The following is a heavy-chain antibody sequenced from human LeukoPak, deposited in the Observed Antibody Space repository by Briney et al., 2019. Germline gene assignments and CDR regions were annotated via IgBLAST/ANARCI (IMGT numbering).Heavy chain of an antibody. CDR1: GFTFSSYW. D-gene: IGHD3-3*01. Sequence: GGSLRLSCAASGFTFSSYWMTWVRQAPGKGLEWVANIKQDASERFYVDSVKGRFTISRDNAKNSLYLQMNSLRAEDTAVYYCARDLSWSLSGYDYWGQGTLVTVSS. CDR3: ARDLSWSLSGYDY. CDR2: IKQDASER. V-gene: IGHV3-7*01. J-gene: IGHJ4*02.